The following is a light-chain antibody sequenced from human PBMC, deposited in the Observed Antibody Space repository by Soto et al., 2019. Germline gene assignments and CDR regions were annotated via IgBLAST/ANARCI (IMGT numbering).Light chain of an antibody. V-gene: IGKV3-15*01. CDR1: QSVSSN. CDR3: QQYNNWPLT. Sequence: EIVMTQSPATLSVSPGERATLSCRASQSVSSNLAWYQQKSGQTPRLLIYDASSRATGIPARFSGSGSGTDFTLTISSLQSEDFAVYYCQQYNNWPLTFGGGTNVEIK. CDR2: DAS. J-gene: IGKJ4*01.